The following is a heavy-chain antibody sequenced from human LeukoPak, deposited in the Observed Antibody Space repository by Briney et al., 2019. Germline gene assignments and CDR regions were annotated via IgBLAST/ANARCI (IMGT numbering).Heavy chain of an antibody. CDR2: IYHSGST. J-gene: IGHJ4*02. D-gene: IGHD5-12*01. CDR3: ANQSLGYSGYDPYFDY. V-gene: IGHV4-38-2*02. Sequence: SETLSLTCTVSGYSISSGYYWGWIRQPPGKGLEWIGSIYHSGSTYYNPSLKSRVTISVDTSKNQFSLKLSSVTAADTAVYYCANQSLGYSGYDPYFDYWGQGTLVTVSS. CDR1: GYSISSGYY.